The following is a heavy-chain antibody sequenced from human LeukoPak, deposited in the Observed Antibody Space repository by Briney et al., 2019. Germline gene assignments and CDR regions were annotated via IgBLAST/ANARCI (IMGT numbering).Heavy chain of an antibody. CDR3: ARGPYCSGGSCLQVP. J-gene: IGHJ5*02. Sequence: SETLSLTCAVYGGSFSGYYWSWIRQPPGKGLEWIGEINHSGSTNYNPSLKSRVTISVDTSKNQFSLKLSSVTAADTAVYYCARGPYCSGGSCLQVPWGQGTLVTVSS. V-gene: IGHV4-34*01. CDR1: GGSFSGYY. D-gene: IGHD2-15*01. CDR2: INHSGST.